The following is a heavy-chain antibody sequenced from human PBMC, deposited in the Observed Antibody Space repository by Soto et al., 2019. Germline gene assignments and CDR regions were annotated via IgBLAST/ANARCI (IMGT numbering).Heavy chain of an antibody. CDR1: GYTFTSYA. CDR2: INAGNGNT. J-gene: IGHJ4*02. V-gene: IGHV1-3*01. D-gene: IGHD3-3*01. Sequence: ASVKVSCTASGYTFTSYAMHWVRQAPGQRLEWMGWINAGNGNTKYSQKFQGRVTITRDTSASTAYMELSSLRSEDTAVYYCARAVLRFLEWEPTAFDYWGQGTLVTVSS. CDR3: ARAVLRFLEWEPTAFDY.